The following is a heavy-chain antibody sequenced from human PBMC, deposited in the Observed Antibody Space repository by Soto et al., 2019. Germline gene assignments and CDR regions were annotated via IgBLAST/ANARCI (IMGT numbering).Heavy chain of an antibody. V-gene: IGHV4-39*01. Sequence: SETLSLTCTVSGVSLSSSDYYWGWIRQPPGKGLEWIGSIYYSGSTYYSPSLKSRVTISVDTSKNQFSLNLSSVTAADTAVYYCARSSTIRPNFDYWGQGTLVTVSS. CDR2: IYYSGST. CDR3: ARSSTIRPNFDY. D-gene: IGHD2-2*01. CDR1: GVSLSSSDYY. J-gene: IGHJ4*02.